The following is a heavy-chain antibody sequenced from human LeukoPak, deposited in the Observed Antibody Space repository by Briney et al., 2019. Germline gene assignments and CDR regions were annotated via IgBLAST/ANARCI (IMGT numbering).Heavy chain of an antibody. CDR1: GYTFTSYG. CDR3: ARVWEVLPQSLARPKYYDILTGYYF. J-gene: IGHJ4*02. CDR2: NSAYNGNT. V-gene: IGHV1-18*01. Sequence: ASVKVSCKASGYTFTSYGISWVRQAPGQGLEWMGLNSAYNGNTNYAQKLQGRVTMTTDTSTSTAYMELRSLRSDDTAVYYCARVWEVLPQSLARPKYYDILTGYYFWGQGTLVTVSS. D-gene: IGHD3-9*01.